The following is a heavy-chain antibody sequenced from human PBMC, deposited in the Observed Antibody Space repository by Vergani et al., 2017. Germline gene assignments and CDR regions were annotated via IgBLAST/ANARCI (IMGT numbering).Heavy chain of an antibody. V-gene: IGHV3-23*01. CDR2: ISGSGGST. D-gene: IGHD5-24*01. CDR1: GFTFSSYA. J-gene: IGHJ3*02. CDR3: AKDEWEEMAALDAFDI. Sequence: EVQLLESGGGLVQPGGSLRLSCAASGFTFSSYAMSWVRQAPGKGLEWGSAISGSGGSTYYADSVKGRFTISRDNSKNTLYLQMNSLRAEDTAVYYCAKDEWEEMAALDAFDIWGQGTMVTVSS.